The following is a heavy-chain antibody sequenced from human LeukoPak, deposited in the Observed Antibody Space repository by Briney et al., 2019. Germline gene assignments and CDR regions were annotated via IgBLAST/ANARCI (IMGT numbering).Heavy chain of an antibody. V-gene: IGHV3-30*04. Sequence: GGSLRLSCAASGFTFSTYAIHWVRQAPGKGLEWVAVISYDGSNKYYADSVKGRFTISRDNSKNTLYLQMNSLRVEDTAVYYCARGGWYLYDALDIWGQGTLVTVSS. CDR1: GFTFSTYA. D-gene: IGHD6-19*01. CDR3: ARGGWYLYDALDI. J-gene: IGHJ3*02. CDR2: ISYDGSNK.